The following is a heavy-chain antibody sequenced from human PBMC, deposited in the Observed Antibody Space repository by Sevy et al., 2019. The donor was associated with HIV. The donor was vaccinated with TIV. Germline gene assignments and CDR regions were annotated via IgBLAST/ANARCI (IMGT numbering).Heavy chain of an antibody. CDR3: ARDLPPSATTVAHFDC. CDR2: ISNSGSAL. CDR1: GFIFSSYE. D-gene: IGHD4-17*01. J-gene: IGHJ4*02. V-gene: IGHV3-48*03. Sequence: GGSLRLSCAASGFIFSSYEMNWVRQAPGKGLEWISYISNSGSALYYSDSVKGRFTISRDNAKNSLYLQMNSLRVEDTAVYHCARDLPPSATTVAHFDCWGQGTQVTVSS.